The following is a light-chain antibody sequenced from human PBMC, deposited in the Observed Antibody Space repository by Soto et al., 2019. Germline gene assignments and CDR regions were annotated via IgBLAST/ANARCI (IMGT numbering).Light chain of an antibody. CDR2: DTS. V-gene: IGKV3-15*01. CDR1: QGIGDT. J-gene: IGKJ4*01. Sequence: EVVMRQSPATMTVSPGEDATPSCRDSQGIGDTLAWYQHKPGQTPRLLIYDTSTRATGVPTRFSGSRSGAEFTLTINSLQSEDFAVYYCQPYNNWPLTFGGGTKVDIK. CDR3: QPYNNWPLT.